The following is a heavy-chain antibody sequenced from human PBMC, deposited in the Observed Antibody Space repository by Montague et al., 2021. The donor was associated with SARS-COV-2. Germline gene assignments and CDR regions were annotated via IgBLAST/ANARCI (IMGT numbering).Heavy chain of an antibody. CDR1: GGSFSGYY. V-gene: IGHV4-34*01. J-gene: IGHJ6*02. Sequence: SETLSLTCAVYGGSFSGYYWSWIRQPPGKGLEWIGEINHSGSTSYSPSLKSRVTISVDTSKNQFSLKLSSVTAADTAVYYCARGRAVTTFYYYYYGMDVWGQGTTVTVSS. CDR3: ARGRAVTTFYYYYYGMDV. D-gene: IGHD4-17*01. CDR2: INHSGST.